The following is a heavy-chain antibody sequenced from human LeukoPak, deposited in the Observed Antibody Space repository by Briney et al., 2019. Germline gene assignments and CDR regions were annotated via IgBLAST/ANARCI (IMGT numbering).Heavy chain of an antibody. Sequence: SVKVSCKASGGTFSSYAISWVRQAPGQRLEWMGGIIPIFGTANYAQKFQGRVTITADKSTSTAYMELSSLRSEDTAVYYCARGGGFGYYDSSGYTNYFDYWGQGTLVTVSS. CDR3: ARGGGFGYYDSSGYTNYFDY. D-gene: IGHD3-22*01. CDR2: IIPIFGTA. CDR1: GGTFSSYA. V-gene: IGHV1-69*06. J-gene: IGHJ4*02.